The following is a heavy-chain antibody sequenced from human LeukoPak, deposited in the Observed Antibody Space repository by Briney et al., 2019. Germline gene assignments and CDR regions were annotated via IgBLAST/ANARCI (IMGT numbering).Heavy chain of an antibody. Sequence: GRSLRLSCAASGFTFSSYAMHWVRQAPGKGLEWVAVISYDGSNKYYADSVKGRFTISRDNSKNTLYLQMNSLRAEDTAVYYCARGEKPARTIFDYWGQGTLVTVSS. D-gene: IGHD2-2*01. CDR2: ISYDGSNK. CDR1: GFTFSSYA. J-gene: IGHJ4*02. V-gene: IGHV3-30-3*01. CDR3: ARGEKPARTIFDY.